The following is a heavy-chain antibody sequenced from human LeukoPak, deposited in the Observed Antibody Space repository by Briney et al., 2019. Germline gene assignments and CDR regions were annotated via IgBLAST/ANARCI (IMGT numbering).Heavy chain of an antibody. V-gene: IGHV4-34*01. Sequence: PSETLSLTCAVYGGSFSGYYWSWIRQPPGKGLEWIGEINHSGSTNYNPSLKSRVTISVDTSKNQFSPKLSSVTAADTAVYYCGRGRYYYDSSGYYPDYWGQGTLVTVSS. CDR3: GRGRYYYDSSGYYPDY. CDR2: INHSGST. J-gene: IGHJ4*02. D-gene: IGHD3-22*01. CDR1: GGSFSGYY.